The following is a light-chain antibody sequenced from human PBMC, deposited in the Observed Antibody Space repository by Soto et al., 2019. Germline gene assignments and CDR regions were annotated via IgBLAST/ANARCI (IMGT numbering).Light chain of an antibody. Sequence: QLVLTQPPSAYGTPGQRVIISCSGSSSNIGRDTVNWYRQFPGTAPKLLIYSHNQRPSGVPDRFSGSKSGTSASLDSSGLQSEDEADYYCAEWDDSLNLIWVLDGGTELSVL. J-gene: IGLJ3*02. CDR1: SSNIGRDT. CDR3: AEWDDSLNLIWV. V-gene: IGLV1-44*01. CDR2: SHN.